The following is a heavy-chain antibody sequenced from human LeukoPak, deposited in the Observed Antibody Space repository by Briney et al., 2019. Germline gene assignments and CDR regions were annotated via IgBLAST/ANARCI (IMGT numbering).Heavy chain of an antibody. D-gene: IGHD3-16*01. J-gene: IGHJ4*02. CDR2: IWYDGSNK. Sequence: GGSLRLSCAASGFSFSNYGMHWVRQAPGKGLEWVAVIWYDGSNKYYADSVKGRFTISRDKSKNTLYMQMSSLRAEDTAVYYCARSNNGGWGYCDYWGQGSLVTVSS. CDR1: GFSFSNYG. CDR3: ARSNNGGWGYCDY. V-gene: IGHV3-33*01.